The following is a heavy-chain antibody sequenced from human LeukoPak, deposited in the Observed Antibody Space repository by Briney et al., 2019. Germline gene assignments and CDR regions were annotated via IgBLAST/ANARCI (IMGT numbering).Heavy chain of an antibody. CDR2: IYDSGST. V-gene: IGHV4-59*08. CDR1: GASFSPYY. CDR3: ARQPNIVVVANWFDP. J-gene: IGHJ5*02. D-gene: IGHD2-15*01. Sequence: SETLSLTCTVSGASFSPYYWSWIRQPPGRGLEWIGDIYDSGSTKYNPSLKSRVTISVDTSTNQFSLKLSSVTAADTAVYYCARQPNIVVVANWFDPWGQGTLVAASS.